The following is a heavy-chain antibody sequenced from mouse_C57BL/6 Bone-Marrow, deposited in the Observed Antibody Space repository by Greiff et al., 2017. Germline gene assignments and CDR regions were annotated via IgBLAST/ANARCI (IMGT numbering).Heavy chain of an antibody. J-gene: IGHJ1*03. CDR3: ARLEFDGSSGDWYFDV. D-gene: IGHD1-1*01. CDR1: GYTFTSYD. CDR2: IYPRDGST. V-gene: IGHV1-85*01. Sequence: QVQLQQSGPELVKPGASVKLSCKASGYTFTSYDINWVKQRHGQGLEWIGWIYPRDGSTKYNEKIKGKATLTVDTYSRKGYMELHSLTSEDSAVYFCARLEFDGSSGDWYFDVWGTGTTVTVSS.